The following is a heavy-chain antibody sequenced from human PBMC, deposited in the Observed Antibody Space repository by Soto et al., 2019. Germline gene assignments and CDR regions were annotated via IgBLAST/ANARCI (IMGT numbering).Heavy chain of an antibody. V-gene: IGHV3-48*03. Sequence: GGSLRLSCAASGFMFSSYEMNWVRQAPGKGLEWLPYISSSGNTINYEDSVKGRFTISRDNAKNSVSLQMNSLRAEDTAVYYCARVAQPHDSGAEFDCWGQGNLVTVSS. D-gene: IGHD3-22*01. CDR1: GFMFSSYE. J-gene: IGHJ4*02. CDR2: ISSSGNTI. CDR3: ARVAQPHDSGAEFDC.